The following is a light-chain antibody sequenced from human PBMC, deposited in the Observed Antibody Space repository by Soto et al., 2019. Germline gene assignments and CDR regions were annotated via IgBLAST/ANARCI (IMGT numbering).Light chain of an antibody. J-gene: IGKJ5*01. CDR3: QQSYSTPNT. V-gene: IGKV1-39*01. CDR2: AAS. CDR1: QSISSY. Sequence: DIQMTQSPSSLSASVGDRVTITCRASQSISSYLNWYQQKPGKAPKLLIYAASSLESGVPSRFSGIGSGTDFTLTISSLQPEDFATYYCQQSYSTPNTFGQGKRLEIK.